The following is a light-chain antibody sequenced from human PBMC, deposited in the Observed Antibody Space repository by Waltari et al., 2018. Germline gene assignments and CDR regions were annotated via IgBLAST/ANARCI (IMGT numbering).Light chain of an antibody. CDR3: QAWDNSAVI. CDR1: ILREKY. Sequence: SSELTQPASVSVSPGQTATIICSGDILREKYTSWYQHKAGQAPLVIIHQDTKRPPGIPERFAGSYSGNKVTLTISETQSVDEADYYGQAWDNSAVIFGGGTKLTVL. J-gene: IGLJ2*01. CDR2: QDT. V-gene: IGLV3-1*01.